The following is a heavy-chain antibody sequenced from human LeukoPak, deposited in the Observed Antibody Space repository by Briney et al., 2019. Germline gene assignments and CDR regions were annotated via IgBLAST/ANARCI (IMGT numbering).Heavy chain of an antibody. D-gene: IGHD6-13*01. CDR3: ARHGGAAGGH. V-gene: IGHV4-39*01. Sequence: TETLSLTCTVSGGSISSSSYYWGWIRQPPGKGLEWIGSIYYSGSTYYNPSLKSRVTISVATSKNQLSLKLTSVTAADTAVYYCARHGGAAGGHWGQGTLVTVS. J-gene: IGHJ4*02. CDR2: IYYSGST. CDR1: GGSISSSSYY.